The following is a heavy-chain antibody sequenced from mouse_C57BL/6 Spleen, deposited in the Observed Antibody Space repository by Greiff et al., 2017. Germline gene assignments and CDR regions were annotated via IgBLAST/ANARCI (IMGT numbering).Heavy chain of an antibody. CDR2: ISSGSSTI. CDR1: GFTFSDYG. Sequence: DVHLVESGGGLVKPGGSLKLSCAASGFTFSDYGMHWVRQAPEKGLEWVAYISSGSSTIYYADTVKGRFTISRDNAKNTLFLQMTSLRSEDTAMXYCARGTLITTVVAPRAMDYWGQGTSVTVSS. J-gene: IGHJ4*01. D-gene: IGHD1-1*01. V-gene: IGHV5-17*01. CDR3: ARGTLITTVVAPRAMDY.